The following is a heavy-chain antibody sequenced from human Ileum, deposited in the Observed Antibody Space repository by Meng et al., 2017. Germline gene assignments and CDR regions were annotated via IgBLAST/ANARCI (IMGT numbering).Heavy chain of an antibody. D-gene: IGHD1-1*01. Sequence: VQLVESGGGLVQPGGSLRLSCAASGFTVSNNYMNWVRQAPGKGLEWVSVIYTGGNTYYIDSVKGRFTISRDDSRNTLYLQMNSLRIEDTAVYYCARDRGTTTFQFDYWGQGTLVTVPS. CDR1: GFTVSNNY. CDR2: IYTGGNT. V-gene: IGHV3-66*02. J-gene: IGHJ4*02. CDR3: ARDRGTTTFQFDY.